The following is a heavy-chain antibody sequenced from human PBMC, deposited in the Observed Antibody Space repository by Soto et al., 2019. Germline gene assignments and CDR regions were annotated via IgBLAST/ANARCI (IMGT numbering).Heavy chain of an antibody. CDR3: ARGIKYGAYSRWFDP. J-gene: IGHJ5*02. CDR1: GYTFTSYD. CDR2: MNPNSGNT. D-gene: IGHD4-17*01. Sequence: QVQLVQSGAEVKKPGASVKVSCKASGYTFTSYDINWVRQATGQGLEYLGWMNPNSGNTGYVQKFQGRVTMTRDTSRSTADKELSSLRSKDSAVYFCARGIKYGAYSRWFDPWGQGTLVTVSS. V-gene: IGHV1-8*01.